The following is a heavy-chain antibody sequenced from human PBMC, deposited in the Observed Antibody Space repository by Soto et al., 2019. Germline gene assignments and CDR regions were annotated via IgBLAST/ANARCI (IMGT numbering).Heavy chain of an antibody. J-gene: IGHJ4*02. CDR2: ISYDGSNK. CDR3: AKDGYGDPARFDY. V-gene: IGHV3-30*18. Sequence: QVQLVESGGGVVQPGRSLRLSCAASGFTFSSYGMHWVRQAPGKGLEWVAVISYDGSNKYYADSVKGRFTISRDNSKNTRYLQMNSLRAEDAAVYYCAKDGYGDPARFDYWGQGTLVTVSS. D-gene: IGHD5-18*01. CDR1: GFTFSSYG.